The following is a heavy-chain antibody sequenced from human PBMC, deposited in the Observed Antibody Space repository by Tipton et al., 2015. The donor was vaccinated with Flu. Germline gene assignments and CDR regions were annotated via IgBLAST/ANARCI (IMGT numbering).Heavy chain of an antibody. CDR3: ARRDFSNYVSEPKNWFDS. CDR1: GGSMRSGSFY. CDR2: VYSSGRT. D-gene: IGHD4-11*01. Sequence: TLSLTCIVPGGSMRSGSFYWSWIRQPAGKGLEWIGRVYSSGRTDYNSSLKSRVTISIDTSGSQFSLKVRSVTAADTAVYYCARRDFSNYVSEPKNWFDSWGQGTLVTVSS. J-gene: IGHJ5*01. V-gene: IGHV4-61*02.